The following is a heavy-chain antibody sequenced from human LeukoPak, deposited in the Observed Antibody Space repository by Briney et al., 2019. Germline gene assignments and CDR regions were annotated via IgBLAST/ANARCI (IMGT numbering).Heavy chain of an antibody. CDR1: GGSFSGYY. CDR2: INHSGST. Sequence: SETLSLTCAVYGGSFSGYYWSWIRQPPGKGLEWIGEINHSGSTNYNPSPKSRVTISVDTSKNQFSLKLSSVTAADTAVYYCARGGDYVPYYFDYWGQGTLVTVSS. J-gene: IGHJ4*02. D-gene: IGHD4-17*01. V-gene: IGHV4-34*01. CDR3: ARGGDYVPYYFDY.